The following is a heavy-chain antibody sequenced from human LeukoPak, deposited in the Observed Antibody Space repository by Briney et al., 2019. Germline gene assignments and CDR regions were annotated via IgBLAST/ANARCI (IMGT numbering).Heavy chain of an antibody. CDR1: GYTFTGYY. Sequence: ASVKVSCKASGYTFTGYYMHWVRQAPGQGLEWMGWINPNSGGTNYAQKFQGRVTMTRDTSISTAYVELSRLRSDDTAVYYCARAPGSGEINFDYWGQGTLVTVSS. D-gene: IGHD2-15*01. J-gene: IGHJ4*02. CDR3: ARAPGSGEINFDY. CDR2: INPNSGGT. V-gene: IGHV1-2*02.